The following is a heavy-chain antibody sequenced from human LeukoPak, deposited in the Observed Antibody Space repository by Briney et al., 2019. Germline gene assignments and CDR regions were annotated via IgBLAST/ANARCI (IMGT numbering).Heavy chain of an antibody. J-gene: IGHJ6*02. V-gene: IGHV4-31*03. CDR1: GCSISSFGYY. CDR3: ARGGGGAYYYYGMDV. Sequence: PSQTLSLTCTVSGCSISSFGYYWSWIRQHPGKGLEWIGYIYYSGSTYYNPSLKSRVTISVDTSKNQFSLKLSSVTAADTAVYYCARGGGGAYYYYGMDVWGQGTTVTVSS. CDR2: IYYSGST. D-gene: IGHD2-21*01.